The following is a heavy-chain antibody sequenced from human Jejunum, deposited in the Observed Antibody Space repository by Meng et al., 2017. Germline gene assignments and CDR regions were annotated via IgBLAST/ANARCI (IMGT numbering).Heavy chain of an antibody. D-gene: IGHD6-19*01. Sequence: VEVQCMGPALVNSLGTLSIHWAVYGDSISSDNWWSWVRHPQGKGPVWIVDIFRRGTSNYSPSLRSRVAIYMDKSKNQFSLSLNSVPAADTAVYYCARKGGTYSTGHFPHFDYWGQGTLVTVSS. CDR1: GDSISSDNW. J-gene: IGHJ4*02. CDR2: IFRRGTS. CDR3: ARKGGTYSTGHFPHFDY. V-gene: IGHV4-4*02.